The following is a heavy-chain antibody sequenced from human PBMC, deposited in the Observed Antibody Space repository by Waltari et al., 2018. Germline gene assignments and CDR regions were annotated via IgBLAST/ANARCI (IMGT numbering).Heavy chain of an antibody. D-gene: IGHD1-26*01. CDR1: GFTFSSYG. V-gene: IGHV3-33*06. Sequence: QVQLVESGGGVVQPGRSLRLSCAASGFTFSSYGMPWVRQAPGKGLEWVAVIWYDGSNKYYADSVKGRFTISRDNSKNTLYLQMNSLRAEDTAVYYCAKDNAGQWELLGYWGQGTLVTVSS. CDR3: AKDNAGQWELLGY. J-gene: IGHJ4*02. CDR2: IWYDGSNK.